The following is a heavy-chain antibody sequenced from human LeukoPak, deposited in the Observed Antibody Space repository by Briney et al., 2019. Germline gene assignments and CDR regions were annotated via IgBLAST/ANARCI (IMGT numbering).Heavy chain of an antibody. Sequence: SETLSLTCTVSGGSISSYYWSWIRQSPGKGLEWIGYIYYGGTTNYNPSLKSRVTISVDTSKNQFSLKLSSVTAADTAVYYCARHIPYYYDSSGYYRKPDYFDYWGQGTLVTVSS. V-gene: IGHV4-59*08. J-gene: IGHJ4*02. CDR2: IYYGGTT. CDR1: GGSISSYY. CDR3: ARHIPYYYDSSGYYRKPDYFDY. D-gene: IGHD3-22*01.